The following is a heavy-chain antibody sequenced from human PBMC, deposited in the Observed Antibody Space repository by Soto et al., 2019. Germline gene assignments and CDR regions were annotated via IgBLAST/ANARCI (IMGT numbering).Heavy chain of an antibody. CDR2: MYPGDSDT. CDR3: ARHEGYCTNGVCYTLLRPYYYCGMDV. D-gene: IGHD2-8*01. V-gene: IGHV5-51*01. CDR1: GYSFTSYW. Sequence: GESLKISCKGSGYSFTSYWIGWVRQMPGKGLEWMGIMYPGDSDTRYSPAFQGQVTISADKSISTAYLQWSSLKASDTAMYYCARHEGYCTNGVCYTLLRPYYYCGMDVWGQGTTVTVSS. J-gene: IGHJ6*02.